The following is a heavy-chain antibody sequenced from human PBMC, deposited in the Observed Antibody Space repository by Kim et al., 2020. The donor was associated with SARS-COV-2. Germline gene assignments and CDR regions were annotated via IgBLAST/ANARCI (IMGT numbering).Heavy chain of an antibody. J-gene: IGHJ4*02. CDR3: ARGSWTDY. V-gene: IGHV3-11*06. CDR2: SSYT. Sequence: SSYTNSADSVKGRFTISRDNAKNSLYLQMNSLRAEDTAVYYCARGSWTDYWGQGTLVTVSS. D-gene: IGHD6-13*01.